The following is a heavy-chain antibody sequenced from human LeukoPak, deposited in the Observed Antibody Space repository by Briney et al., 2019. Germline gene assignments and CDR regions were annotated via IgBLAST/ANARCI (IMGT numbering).Heavy chain of an antibody. Sequence: PGGSLRLSCAASGFTFSSYDMTWVRQAPGKGLEWVSTISGRGSRSYYADSVKGRFTSSRDNSKNTLYLQMNGLRAEDTAVYYCARHSGNYYFDYWGQGTLVTVSS. CDR3: ARHSGNYYFDY. CDR2: ISGRGSRS. D-gene: IGHD1-26*01. V-gene: IGHV3-23*01. CDR1: GFTFSSYD. J-gene: IGHJ4*02.